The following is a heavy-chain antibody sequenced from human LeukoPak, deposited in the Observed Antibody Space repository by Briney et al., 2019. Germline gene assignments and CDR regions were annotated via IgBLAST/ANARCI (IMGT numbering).Heavy chain of an antibody. CDR3: ARDKIVGATNFDY. J-gene: IGHJ4*02. D-gene: IGHD1-26*01. CDR2: ITNSGNSK. Sequence: GGSLRLSCAASEFTFSSYSMNWVRQAPGKGLEWVSYITNSGNSKSYADSVKGRFTISRDNAKNSLYLQMNSLRAEDTAIYYCARDKIVGATNFDYWGQGTLVTVSS. V-gene: IGHV3-48*01. CDR1: EFTFSSYS.